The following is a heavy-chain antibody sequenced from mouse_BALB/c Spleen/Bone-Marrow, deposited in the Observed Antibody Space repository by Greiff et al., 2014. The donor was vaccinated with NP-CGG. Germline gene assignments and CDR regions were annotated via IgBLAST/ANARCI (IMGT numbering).Heavy chain of an antibody. CDR3: ARRGYDGAY. V-gene: IGHV1-9*01. D-gene: IGHD2-14*01. Sequence: VKLQESGAELMKPGASVKISCKATGYTSSSYWIGWVKQRPGHGLEWIGEILPGSGSTNYNEKFKGKATFTEDTSSNTAYMQHSSLTSEDSDVYYCARRGYDGAYWGQGTLVTVSA. CDR1: GYTSSSYW. CDR2: ILPGSGST. J-gene: IGHJ3*01.